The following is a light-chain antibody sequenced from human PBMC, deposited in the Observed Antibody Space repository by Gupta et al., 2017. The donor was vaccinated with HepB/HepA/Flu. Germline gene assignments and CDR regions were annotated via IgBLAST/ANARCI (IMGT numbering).Light chain of an antibody. CDR1: QDISNY. V-gene: IGKV1-9*01. J-gene: IGKJ2*01. CDR2: AAS. Sequence: DIQVTQSPSFLSASVGDRVTITCRASQDISNYLAWYQQKPGRAPNLLIYAASTLQRGVTSRFSGNGDGTEFTLTISSRQLEDFATYYCQQRNSDPPLYTFGQGTKLEIK. CDR3: QQRNSDPPLYT.